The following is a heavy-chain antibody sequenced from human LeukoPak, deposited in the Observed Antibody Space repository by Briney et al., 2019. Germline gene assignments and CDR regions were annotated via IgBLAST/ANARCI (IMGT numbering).Heavy chain of an antibody. Sequence: TTSETLSLTCTVSGGSVSSGSYYWSWIRQPPGKGLEWIGYIYYSGSTNYNPSLKSRVTISVDTSKNQFSLKLSSVTAADTAVYYCARRYGDYDYFDYWGQGTLVTVSS. CDR2: IYYSGST. D-gene: IGHD4-17*01. CDR1: GGSVSSGSYY. J-gene: IGHJ4*02. V-gene: IGHV4-61*01. CDR3: ARRYGDYDYFDY.